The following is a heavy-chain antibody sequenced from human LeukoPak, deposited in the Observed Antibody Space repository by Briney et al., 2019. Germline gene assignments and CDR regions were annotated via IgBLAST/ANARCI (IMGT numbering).Heavy chain of an antibody. J-gene: IGHJ6*03. CDR1: GFSFSSYA. Sequence: PGGSLRLSCATSGFSFSSYAMSWVRQAPGKGLEWVSSISSSSSYIYYADSVKGRFTISRDNAKNSLYLQMNSLRAEDTAVYYCARPFKGFLEWLSSGDYYYYYYMDVWGKGTTVTVSS. CDR3: ARPFKGFLEWLSSGDYYYYYYMDV. V-gene: IGHV3-21*01. D-gene: IGHD3-3*01. CDR2: ISSSSSYI.